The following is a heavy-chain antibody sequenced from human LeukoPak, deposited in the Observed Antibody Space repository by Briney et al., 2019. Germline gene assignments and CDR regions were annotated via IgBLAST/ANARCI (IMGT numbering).Heavy chain of an antibody. D-gene: IGHD3-10*01. J-gene: IGHJ4*02. CDR2: ISYDGSNK. CDR1: GFTFSTYA. CDR3: ARTTTPHYYGSGSYALGY. Sequence: GGSLRLSCAASGFTFSTYAMHWVRQGPGKGLEWVAVISYDGSNKYYADSVKGRFTISRDNSKNTLYLQMSSLSAEDTAVYYCARTTTPHYYGSGSYALGYWGQGTLVAVPS. V-gene: IGHV3-30-3*01.